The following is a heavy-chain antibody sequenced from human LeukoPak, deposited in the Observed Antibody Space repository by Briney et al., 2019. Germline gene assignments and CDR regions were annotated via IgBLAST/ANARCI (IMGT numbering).Heavy chain of an antibody. CDR3: ARYGHLVYYFDY. J-gene: IGHJ4*02. V-gene: IGHV4-34*01. D-gene: IGHD4-17*01. Sequence: SETLSLTCAVYGGSFSGYYWSWIRQPPGKGLEWIGEINHSGSTNYNPSLKSRVTISVDTSKNQFSLKLSSVTAAHTAVYYCARYGHLVYYFDYWGQGTLVTVSS. CDR2: INHSGST. CDR1: GGSFSGYY.